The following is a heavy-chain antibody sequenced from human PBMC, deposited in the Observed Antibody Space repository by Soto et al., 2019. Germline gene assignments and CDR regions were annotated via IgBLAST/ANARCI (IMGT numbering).Heavy chain of an antibody. CDR2: INHSGST. Sequence: QVQLQQWSAGLLKPSETLSLTCAVYGGSFSGYYWSWIRQPPGKGLEWIGEINHSGSTNHNPSLKSRVTISVDTSKNQFSLKLSSVTAADTAVYYCARGNYYGSGSYYAPIGWFDPLGQGTLVTVSS. CDR1: GGSFSGYY. CDR3: ARGNYYGSGSYYAPIGWFDP. J-gene: IGHJ5*02. V-gene: IGHV4-34*01. D-gene: IGHD3-10*01.